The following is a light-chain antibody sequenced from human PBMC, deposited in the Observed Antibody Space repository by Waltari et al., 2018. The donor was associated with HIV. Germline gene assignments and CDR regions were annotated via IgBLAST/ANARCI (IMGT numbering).Light chain of an antibody. J-gene: IGKJ1*01. CDR2: WAS. CDR1: QSVLYSSNNKNY. V-gene: IGKV4-1*01. Sequence: DIVMTQSPDSLAVSLGERAPINCKSSQSVLYSSNNKNYLAWYQQKPGQHPKLLIYWASTRESGVPDRFSGSGSGTDFTLTISSLQAEDVAVYYCQQYYSTLSWTFGQGTKVEIK. CDR3: QQYYSTLSWT.